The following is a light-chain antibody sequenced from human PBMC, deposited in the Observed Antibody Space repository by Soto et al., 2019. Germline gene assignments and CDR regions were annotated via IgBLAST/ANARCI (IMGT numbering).Light chain of an antibody. CDR1: SSDVGGYNY. J-gene: IGLJ1*01. CDR2: EVS. Sequence: QSVLSHPASVSWSPGDSITISCTGTSSDVGGYNYVSWYKQHPGKAPKLMIYEVSNRPSGVSNRFSGSKSGNTASLTISGLQTEDEADYYCSSYTSSSTHYVFGTGTKVTVL. CDR3: SSYTSSSTHYV. V-gene: IGLV2-14*01.